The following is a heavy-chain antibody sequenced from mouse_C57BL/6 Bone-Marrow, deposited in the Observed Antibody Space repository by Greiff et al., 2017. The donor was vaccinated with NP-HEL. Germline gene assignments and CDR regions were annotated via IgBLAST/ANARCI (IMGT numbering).Heavy chain of an antibody. J-gene: IGHJ3*01. CDR3: AIYDYDVFAY. V-gene: IGHV1-63*01. CDR2: IYPGGGYT. D-gene: IGHD2-4*01. CDR1: GYTFTNYW. Sequence: QVQLQQSGAELVRPGTSVKMSCKASGYTFTNYWIGWAKQRPGHGLEWIGDIYPGGGYTNYNEKFKGKATPTADKSSSTAYMQFSSLTSADSAIYYCAIYDYDVFAYWGQGTLVTVSA.